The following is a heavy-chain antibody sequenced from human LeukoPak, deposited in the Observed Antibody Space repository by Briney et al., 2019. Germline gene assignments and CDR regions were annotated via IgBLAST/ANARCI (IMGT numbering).Heavy chain of an antibody. Sequence: GRSLRLSCVASGFSFTDYGIHWVRRAPGKGLEWVAVISYNGNNRYYADSVKGRFTISRDNSKNTVDLQMNSLTIEDTAVYFCARDVLRCLTWPIPGPYWGHGSLVIVSS. CDR2: ISYNGNNR. V-gene: IGHV3-30*03. J-gene: IGHJ4*01. CDR1: GFSFTDYG. CDR3: ARDVLRCLTWPIPGPY. D-gene: IGHD2-21*01.